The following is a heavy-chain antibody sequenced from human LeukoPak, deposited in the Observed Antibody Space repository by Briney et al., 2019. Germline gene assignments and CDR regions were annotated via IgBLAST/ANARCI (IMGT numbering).Heavy chain of an antibody. Sequence: GGSLRLSCAASGFTFSSYAMHWVRQAPGKGLEWVAGILHDGSNKYYADSVKGRFTISRDNSKNTLSLQMNSLRADDTAVYYCARDGDSSGYFYFDNWGQGTLVTVSS. J-gene: IGHJ4*02. CDR1: GFTFSSYA. CDR2: ILHDGSNK. CDR3: ARDGDSSGYFYFDN. V-gene: IGHV3-30-3*01. D-gene: IGHD3-22*01.